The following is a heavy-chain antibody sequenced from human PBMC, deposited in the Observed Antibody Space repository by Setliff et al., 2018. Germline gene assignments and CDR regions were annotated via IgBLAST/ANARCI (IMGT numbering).Heavy chain of an antibody. V-gene: IGHV4-4*02. CDR1: GGSISDNTW. CDR3: ARGRAGHSGH. CDR2: IFHTGSTS. J-gene: IGHJ4*02. Sequence: PSETLSLTCTVSGGSISDNTWWTWVRQPPGKGLEWLGEIFHTGSTSYYNPSLKSRVTISVDTSKNQFSLKLSSVTAADTAVYYCARGRAGHSGHWGQGTLVTVSS. D-gene: IGHD6-19*01.